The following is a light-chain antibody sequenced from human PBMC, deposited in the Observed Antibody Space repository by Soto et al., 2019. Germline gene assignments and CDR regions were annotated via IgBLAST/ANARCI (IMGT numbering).Light chain of an antibody. Sequence: DIQMTQSPSTLSASVGDRVTITCRASQSISNWLAWYQHKPGKAPKFLIYRASNLESGVPSRFSGSGSGTEFTLTISSLQPDDFATYYCQQYNSDPITFGQGTRLEIK. CDR1: QSISNW. V-gene: IGKV1-5*03. CDR3: QQYNSDPIT. J-gene: IGKJ5*01. CDR2: RAS.